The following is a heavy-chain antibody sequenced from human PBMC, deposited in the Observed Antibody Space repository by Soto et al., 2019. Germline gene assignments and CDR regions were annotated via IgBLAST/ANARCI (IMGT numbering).Heavy chain of an antibody. CDR1: GGSFSGYY. J-gene: IGHJ4*02. CDR3: ARGGGSYARGFDH. Sequence: QVQLQQWGAGLLKPSETLSLTCAVYGGSFSGYYWSWIRQPPGKGLEWVAEINHDGGANYNPSLKSLVTISVDASKNQISVKLTSVTAADTATYYCARGGGSYARGFDHWGQGSLVTVSS. D-gene: IGHD1-26*01. V-gene: IGHV4-34*01. CDR2: INHDGGA.